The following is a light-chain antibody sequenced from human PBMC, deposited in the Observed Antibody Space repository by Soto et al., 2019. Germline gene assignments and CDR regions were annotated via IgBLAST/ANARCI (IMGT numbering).Light chain of an antibody. Sequence: DIVMTQSALSLPVTPGEPASISCRSSQSLLHRNGYNYLDWYLQKPGQSPQLLIYFGSNRASGVPDRFSGSGSGTDFTLKISRVEAEDVGVYYCMQALQTPKTFGQGTKVEIK. CDR3: MQALQTPKT. J-gene: IGKJ1*01. CDR2: FGS. CDR1: QSLLHRNGYNY. V-gene: IGKV2-28*01.